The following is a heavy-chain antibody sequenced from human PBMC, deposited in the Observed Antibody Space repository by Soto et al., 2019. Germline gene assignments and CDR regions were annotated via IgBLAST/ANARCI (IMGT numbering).Heavy chain of an antibody. CDR3: ARERAKRYYDSSGYYYWFDP. Sequence: QVQLQESGPRLVKPSQTLSLTCTVSGGSISSGDYYWSWIRQPPGKGLEWIGYIYYSGSTYYNPSLKSRVTISVDTYKNQVSLKLSSVTAADTAVYYCARERAKRYYDSSGYYYWFDPWGQGTLVTVSS. V-gene: IGHV4-30-4*01. D-gene: IGHD3-22*01. J-gene: IGHJ5*02. CDR1: GGSISSGDYY. CDR2: IYYSGST.